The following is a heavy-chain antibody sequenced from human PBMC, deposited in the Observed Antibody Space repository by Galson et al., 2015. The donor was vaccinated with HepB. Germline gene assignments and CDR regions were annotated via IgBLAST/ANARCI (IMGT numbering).Heavy chain of an antibody. V-gene: IGHV5-51*01. D-gene: IGHD6-25*01. CDR3: ARYGGETLAANWFDY. CDR1: GYSFSVYW. J-gene: IGHJ4*02. CDR2: IYPYNSDT. Sequence: QSGAEVKEAGESLRISCKGSGYSFSVYWVSWGRQMPGKSLEGMGIIYPYNSDTRYSPSFQGQVTFSADKSISTAYLQWNSLKAPDTAMYYCARYGGETLAANWFDYWGQGTLVTVSS.